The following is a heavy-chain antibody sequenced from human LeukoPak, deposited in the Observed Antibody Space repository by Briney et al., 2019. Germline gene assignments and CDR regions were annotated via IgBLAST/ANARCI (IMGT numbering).Heavy chain of an antibody. J-gene: IGHJ4*02. V-gene: IGHV1-2*02. Sequence: ASVKVSCKASGYTFTGYYMHWVRQAPGQGLEWMGWINPNSGGTNYAQKFQGRVTMTRDTSSSTAYMELSRLRSDDTAVYYCARDQGSLTRSWYTGYWGQGTQVTVSS. CDR1: GYTFTGYY. D-gene: IGHD6-13*01. CDR3: ARDQGSLTRSWYTGY. CDR2: INPNSGGT.